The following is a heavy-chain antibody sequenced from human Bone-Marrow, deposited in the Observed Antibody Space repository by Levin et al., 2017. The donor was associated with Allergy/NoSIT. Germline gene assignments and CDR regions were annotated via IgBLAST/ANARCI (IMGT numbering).Heavy chain of an antibody. CDR3: ARARIVVVAAAMGGGCYYYYMDG. CDR1: GGTFSTYA. V-gene: IGHV1-69*06. CDR2: IIPIFGTA. D-gene: IGHD2-2*01. J-gene: IGHJ6*03. Sequence: SVKVSCKASGGTFSTYAISWVRQAPGQGLEWMGGIIPIFGTANYAQKFQGRVTITADNSTSTAYMELSSLRSEDTAVYYCARARIVVVAAAMGGGCYYYYMDGWGRGTTVAVS.